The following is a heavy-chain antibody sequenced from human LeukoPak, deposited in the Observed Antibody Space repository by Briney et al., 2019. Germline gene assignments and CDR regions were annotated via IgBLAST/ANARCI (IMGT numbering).Heavy chain of an antibody. V-gene: IGHV3-21*01. Sequence: PGGSLRLSCAASGFTFSSYSMNWVRQAPGKGLEWVSSISSSSRYICYADSVKGRLTSARDTAKDSLYPQMNRLRSEDTAVYYCASLGWVRGEEFDYWGQGTLVTVSS. CDR1: GFTFSSYS. CDR2: ISSSSRYI. J-gene: IGHJ4*02. D-gene: IGHD3-10*01. CDR3: ASLGWVRGEEFDY.